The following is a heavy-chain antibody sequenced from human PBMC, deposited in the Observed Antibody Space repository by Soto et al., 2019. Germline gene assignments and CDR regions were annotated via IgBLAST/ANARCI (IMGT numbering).Heavy chain of an antibody. CDR2: ISAYNGNT. CDR1: GYTFTSYG. D-gene: IGHD3-22*01. J-gene: IGHJ4*02. Sequence: QVQLMQSGAEVKKPGASVKVSCKAFGYTFTSYGINWVRQAPGQGLEWMGWISAYNGNTNYAQKLQGRVTMTTDTSTSTAYMELRSLRSDDTAVYYCARDYYDRSGYYLAYFDYWGQGTLVTVSS. V-gene: IGHV1-18*01. CDR3: ARDYYDRSGYYLAYFDY.